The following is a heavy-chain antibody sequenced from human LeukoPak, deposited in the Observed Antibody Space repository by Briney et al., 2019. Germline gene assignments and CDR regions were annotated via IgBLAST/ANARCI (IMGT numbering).Heavy chain of an antibody. CDR3: ARDGSYDILTGYYKGYYFDY. Sequence: GGSLRLSCAASRFTFSSYSMNWVRQAPGKGLEWVSSISSGSSYIYYADSVKGRFTISRDNAKNSLYLQMNSLRAEDTAVYYCARDGSYDILTGYYKGYYFDYWGQGTLVTVSS. CDR1: RFTFSSYS. CDR2: ISSGSSYI. V-gene: IGHV3-21*01. D-gene: IGHD3-9*01. J-gene: IGHJ4*02.